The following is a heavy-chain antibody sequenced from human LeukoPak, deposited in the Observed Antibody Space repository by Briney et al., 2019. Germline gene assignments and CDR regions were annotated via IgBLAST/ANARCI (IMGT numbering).Heavy chain of an antibody. V-gene: IGHV3-23*01. CDR3: AKDQNFDWVPHDY. CDR1: GFTLSRHA. D-gene: IGHD3-9*01. CDR2: ISGSGGSA. J-gene: IGHJ4*02. Sequence: GGSLRLSCAASGFTLSRHAMSWVRQAPGRGLEWVSTISGSGGSAYYADSVKGRFTISRDNSKNTMDLQMNSLRADDTALYYCAKDQNFDWVPHDYWGQGTLVTVSS.